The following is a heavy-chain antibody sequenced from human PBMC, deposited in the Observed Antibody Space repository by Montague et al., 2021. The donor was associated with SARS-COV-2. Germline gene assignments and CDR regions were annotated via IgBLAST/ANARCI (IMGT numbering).Heavy chain of an antibody. D-gene: IGHD2-8*02. CDR2: INHRGFT. V-gene: IGHV4-34*01. J-gene: IGHJ4*02. CDR1: GGSFSAYF. Sequence: SETLSLTCAVYGGSFSAYFWTWIRQPPGKGLEWLGEINHRGFTNYNPSLKSRVTLSLDSSKSQFSLNLSSVTAADTAVYYCARGRLHDLVLVPVYFDFWGQGILVTVSS. CDR3: ARGRLHDLVLVPVYFDF.